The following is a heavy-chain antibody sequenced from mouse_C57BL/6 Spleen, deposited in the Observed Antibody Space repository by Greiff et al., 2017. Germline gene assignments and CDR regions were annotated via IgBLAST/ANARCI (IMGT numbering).Heavy chain of an antibody. V-gene: IGHV1-74*01. D-gene: IGHD1-1*01. Sequence: VQLVESGAELVKPGASVQVSCKASGYTFTSYWMHWVKPRPGQGLEWIGRIHPSDSDTNYNQKFTGKATLTVDTSSSTAYMQLSSLTSEASAVYYCAIWGYYYGSSPYAMDYWGQGTSVTVSS. CDR1: GYTFTSYW. CDR3: AIWGYYYGSSPYAMDY. J-gene: IGHJ4*01. CDR2: IHPSDSDT.